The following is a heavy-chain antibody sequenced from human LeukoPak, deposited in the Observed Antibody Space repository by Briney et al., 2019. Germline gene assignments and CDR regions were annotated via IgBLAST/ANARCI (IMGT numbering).Heavy chain of an antibody. Sequence: GGSLRLSCAASGFTFSNAWMSWVRQAPGKGLEWVGRIKRKSDGGTTDYAAPVKGRFTISRDDSKNMLYLQMNSLKTEDTAVYYCTSGAMLVSWGQGTLVTVSS. V-gene: IGHV3-15*01. CDR3: TSGAMLVS. CDR2: IKRKSDGGTT. CDR1: GFTFSNAW. D-gene: IGHD3-22*01. J-gene: IGHJ5*02.